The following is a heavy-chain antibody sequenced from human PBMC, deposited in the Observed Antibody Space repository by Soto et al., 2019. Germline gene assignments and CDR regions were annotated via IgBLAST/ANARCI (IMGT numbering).Heavy chain of an antibody. CDR3: ARDSSGQTLEY. CDR1: GGTFSSYA. J-gene: IGHJ4*02. CDR2: IIPIVGTA. Sequence: QVQLVQSGAEVKKPGSSVKVSCKASGGTFSSYAISWVRQAPGQGLEWMGGIIPIVGTANYAQKFQGRVTMTAGESTGTAYMELRSLGSEEPAVDSWARDSSGQTLEYWGQGTLVTGSS. V-gene: IGHV1-69*12. D-gene: IGHD3-22*01.